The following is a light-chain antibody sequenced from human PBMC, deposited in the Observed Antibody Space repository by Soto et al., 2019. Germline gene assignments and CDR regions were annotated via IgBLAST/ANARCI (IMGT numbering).Light chain of an antibody. Sequence: EIVLTQSPGTLSLSPGERATLSCRASQTVSGSYLAWYQQKPGQAPRLLIYGATNRATGIPDRFSGSGSGTDFTLTISRLEPEDFAVYYCQQRSNWPPVTFGGGTKVEIK. CDR3: QQRSNWPPVT. CDR2: GAT. CDR1: QTVSGSY. J-gene: IGKJ4*01. V-gene: IGKV3D-20*02.